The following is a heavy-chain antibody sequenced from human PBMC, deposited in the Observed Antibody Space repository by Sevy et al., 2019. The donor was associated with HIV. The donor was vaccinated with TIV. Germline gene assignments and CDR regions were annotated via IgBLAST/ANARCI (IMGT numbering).Heavy chain of an antibody. J-gene: IGHJ2*01. D-gene: IGHD3-16*01. V-gene: IGHV4-34*01. Sequence: SETLSLTCAVSGGSFSGFSWNWIRQPPGKGLEWIGEVNHYSPSLKSRATISLDTSKNQFSLKLHSVTAADTALYFCARGVEGDVPSPIIGLGPWAKYWSFDLWGRGTLVTVSS. CDR2: VNH. CDR3: ARGVEGDVPSPIIGLGPWAKYWSFDL. CDR1: GGSFSGFS.